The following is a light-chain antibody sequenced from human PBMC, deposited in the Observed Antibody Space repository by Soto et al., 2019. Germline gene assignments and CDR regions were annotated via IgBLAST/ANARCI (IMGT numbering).Light chain of an antibody. CDR1: QSVSSN. J-gene: IGKJ1*01. Sequence: IVMTQSPATLSVSPGERATLSCRASQSVSSNLAWYQQKPGQAPRLLIYGASTRATGIPARFSGSGSGTEFTLTISSLEPEDFAVYYCQQRSNWPPRTFGQGTKVDIK. CDR2: GAS. CDR3: QQRSNWPPRT. V-gene: IGKV3-15*01.